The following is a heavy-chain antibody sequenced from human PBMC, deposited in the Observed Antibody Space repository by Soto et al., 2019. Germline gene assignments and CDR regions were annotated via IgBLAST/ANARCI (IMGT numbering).Heavy chain of an antibody. D-gene: IGHD4-17*01. CDR3: AKELRLYYYYGMDV. J-gene: IGHJ6*02. CDR1: GFTFSSYA. V-gene: IGHV3-23*01. Sequence: GGSLRLSCAASGFTFSSYAMSWVRQAPGKGLEWVSAISGSGGSTYYADSVKGRFTFSRDNSKNTLYLQMNSLRAEDTAIYYCAKELRLYYYYGMDVWGQGTTVTVSS. CDR2: ISGSGGST.